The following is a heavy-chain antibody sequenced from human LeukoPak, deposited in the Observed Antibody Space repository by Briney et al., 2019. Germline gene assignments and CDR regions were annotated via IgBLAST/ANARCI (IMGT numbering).Heavy chain of an antibody. CDR2: INWNGGST. D-gene: IGHD3-3*01. J-gene: IGHJ4*02. Sequence: GGSLRLSCAASGFTFDDYGMSWVRHAPGKGLEWVSGINWNGGSTGYADSVKGRFTISRDNAKNSLYLQMNSLRAEDTALYYCARESGGYYDFWSGYLYYFDYWGQGTLVTVSS. CDR1: GFTFDDYG. V-gene: IGHV3-20*04. CDR3: ARESGGYYDFWSGYLYYFDY.